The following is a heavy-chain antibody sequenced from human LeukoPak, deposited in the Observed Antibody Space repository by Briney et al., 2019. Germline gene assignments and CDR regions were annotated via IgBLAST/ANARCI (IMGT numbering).Heavy chain of an antibody. CDR1: GGSISSYY. CDR2: IYYSGST. J-gene: IGHJ6*03. CDR3: ARLRGYSYGYDYYYYYMDV. D-gene: IGHD5-18*01. Sequence: SETLSLTCTVSGGSISSYYWSWIRQPPGKGLEWIGYIYYSGSTNYNPSLKSRVTISVDTSKNQFSLKLSSVTAADTAVYYCARLRGYSYGYDYYYYYMDVWGKGTTVTVSS. V-gene: IGHV4-59*01.